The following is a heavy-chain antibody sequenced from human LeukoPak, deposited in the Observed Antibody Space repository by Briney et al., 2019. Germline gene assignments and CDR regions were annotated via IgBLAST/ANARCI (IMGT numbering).Heavy chain of an antibody. CDR1: GYTFTSYY. CDR2: INPSGGGT. J-gene: IGHJ4*02. D-gene: IGHD6-19*01. Sequence: ASVKVSCKASGYTFTSYYMHWVRQAPGQGLEWMGIINPSGGGTRYAQRFQGRVTMTRDTSTSTVYMELSSLRSEDTAEYYCARDGGWSPGYWGQGTLVTVSS. CDR3: ARDGGWSPGY. V-gene: IGHV1-46*01.